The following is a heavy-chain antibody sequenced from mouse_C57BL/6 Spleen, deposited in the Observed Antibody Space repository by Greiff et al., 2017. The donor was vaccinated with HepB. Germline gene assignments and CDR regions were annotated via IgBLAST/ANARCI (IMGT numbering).Heavy chain of an antibody. J-gene: IGHJ4*01. D-gene: IGHD1-1*01. Sequence: EVQLVESVGGLVQPGSSMKLSCTASGFTFSDYYMAWVRQVPEKGLEWVANINYDGSSTYYLDSLKSRFIISRDNAKNILYLQMSSLKSEDTATYYCARDLYYCGSSLSAMDYWGQETSVTVSS. CDR3: ARDLYYCGSSLSAMDY. CDR2: INYDGSST. V-gene: IGHV5-16*01. CDR1: GFTFSDYY.